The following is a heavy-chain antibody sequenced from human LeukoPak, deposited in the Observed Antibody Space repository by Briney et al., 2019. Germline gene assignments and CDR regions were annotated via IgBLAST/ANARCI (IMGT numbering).Heavy chain of an antibody. CDR3: ARELFSSGSCPDG. J-gene: IGHJ4*02. Sequence: GRSLRLSCSASGFTFSYYAIHWVRQAPGKGLEWVALIWSDGSNKYYADSVKGRITISRDNSKNTVYLQMNSLRAEDTAVYYCARELFSSGSCPDGWGQGTLVTVSS. CDR2: IWSDGSNK. D-gene: IGHD3-10*01. CDR1: GFTFSYYA. V-gene: IGHV3-33*01.